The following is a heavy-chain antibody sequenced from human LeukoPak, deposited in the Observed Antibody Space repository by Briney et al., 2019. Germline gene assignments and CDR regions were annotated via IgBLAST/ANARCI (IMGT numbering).Heavy chain of an antibody. CDR3: ARHGNWDPFDY. CDR1: GDSINSSDYY. J-gene: IGHJ4*02. D-gene: IGHD7-27*01. CDR2: IYYSGST. V-gene: IGHV4-39*01. Sequence: SETLSLTCTVSGDSINSSDYYWAWIRQPPGEGLEWIGTIYYSGSTYYKSSLRSRLTISVDSSKNQFSLKMISVTAADTGVYYCARHGNWDPFDYWGQGALVTVSS.